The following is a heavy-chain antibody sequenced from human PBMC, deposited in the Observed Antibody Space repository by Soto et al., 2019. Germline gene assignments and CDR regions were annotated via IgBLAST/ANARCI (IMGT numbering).Heavy chain of an antibody. Sequence: SETLSLTCSVSGESISNFYWSWIRQPAGKGLEWIGHVHVSGGTNYNAPLQSRVTMSVDTSSNHVSLQLTSLTVADTAVYYCARDRYGWYPGFDLDVWGPGTTVTVSS. D-gene: IGHD6-19*01. V-gene: IGHV4-4*07. CDR3: ARDRYGWYPGFDLDV. J-gene: IGHJ6*02. CDR1: GESISNFY. CDR2: VHVSGGT.